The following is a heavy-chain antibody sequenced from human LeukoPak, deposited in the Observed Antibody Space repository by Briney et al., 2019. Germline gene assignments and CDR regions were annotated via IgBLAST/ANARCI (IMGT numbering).Heavy chain of an antibody. CDR2: ISTYTGNS. CDR3: ARQYYGSGSYQLCFDY. CDR1: GYTFSNYV. Sequence: GASVKVSCKASGYTFSNYVLTWVRQAPGQGLEWMGRISTYTGNSNYAQKFQGRVTITTDESTSTAYMELSSLRSEDTAVYYCARQYYGSGSYQLCFDYWGQGTLVTVSS. V-gene: IGHV1-18*01. J-gene: IGHJ4*02. D-gene: IGHD3-10*01.